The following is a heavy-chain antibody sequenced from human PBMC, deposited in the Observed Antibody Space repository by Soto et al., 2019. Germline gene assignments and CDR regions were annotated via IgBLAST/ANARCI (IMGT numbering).Heavy chain of an antibody. CDR2: ISAYNGNT. J-gene: IGHJ6*02. CDR1: GYTFTSYG. D-gene: IGHD6-6*01. Sequence: ASVKVSCKASGYTFTSYGIGWVRQAPGQGLEWMGWISAYNGNTNYAQKLQGRVTMTTDTSTSTAYMELRSLRSDDTAVYYCARSRLSSSSIYYYYGMDVWGQGTTVTVSS. V-gene: IGHV1-18*04. CDR3: ARSRLSSSSIYYYYGMDV.